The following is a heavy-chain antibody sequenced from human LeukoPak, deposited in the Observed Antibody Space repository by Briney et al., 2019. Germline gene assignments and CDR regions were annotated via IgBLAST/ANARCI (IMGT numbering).Heavy chain of an antibody. J-gene: IGHJ4*02. CDR3: VRKAGYCSGGSCYSYPYYFDY. V-gene: IGHV3-21*01. CDR1: GFTFSSYS. Sequence: GGSLRLSCAASGFTFSSYSMNWVRQAPGKGLEWVSSISSSSSYIYYADSVKGRFTISRDNAKNSLYLQMNSQRAEDTAVYYCVRKAGYCSGGSCYSYPYYFDYWGQGTLVTVSS. CDR2: ISSSSSYI. D-gene: IGHD2-15*01.